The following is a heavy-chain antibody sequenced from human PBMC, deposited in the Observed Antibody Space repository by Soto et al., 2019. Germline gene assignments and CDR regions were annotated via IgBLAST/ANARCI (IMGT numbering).Heavy chain of an antibody. CDR3: ARESITISGRPFDY. Sequence: QVQLQESGPGLVKPSETLSLTCTVSGGSISSYYWSWIRQPPGKGLEWIGYIYYSGSTNYNPSLKSRVTISVDTSTNQLSLKLSSVTAADTAVYYCARESITISGRPFDYWGQGTLVTVSS. V-gene: IGHV4-59*01. D-gene: IGHD3-3*01. CDR1: GGSISSYY. CDR2: IYYSGST. J-gene: IGHJ4*02.